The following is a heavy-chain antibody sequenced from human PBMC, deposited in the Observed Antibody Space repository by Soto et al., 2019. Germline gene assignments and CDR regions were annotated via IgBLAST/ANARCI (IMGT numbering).Heavy chain of an antibody. CDR1: GGSFSGYY. CDR2: INHSGST. D-gene: IGHD6-13*01. CDR3: ARTYSSSWSPFDY. Sequence: QVQLQQWGAGLLKPSETLSLTCAVYGGSFSGYYWSWIRQPPGKGLEWIGEINHSGSTNYNPSLKRRVTISVDTSKTQFSLRLSSVTAADTAVYYCARTYSSSWSPFDYWGQGTLVTVSS. J-gene: IGHJ4*02. V-gene: IGHV4-34*01.